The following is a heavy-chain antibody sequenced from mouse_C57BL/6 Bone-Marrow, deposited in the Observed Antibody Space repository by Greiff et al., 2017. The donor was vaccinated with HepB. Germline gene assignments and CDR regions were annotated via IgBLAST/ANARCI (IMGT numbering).Heavy chain of an antibody. V-gene: IGHV14-4*01. Sequence: EVKLQQSGAELVRPGASVKLSCTASGFNIKDDYMHWVKQRPEQGLEWIGWIDPENGDTEYASKFQGKATITADTSSNTAYLQLSSLTSEDTAVYYCTLITTVVAHYFDYWGQGTTLTVSS. D-gene: IGHD1-1*01. CDR1: GFNIKDDY. CDR3: TLITTVVAHYFDY. CDR2: IDPENGDT. J-gene: IGHJ2*01.